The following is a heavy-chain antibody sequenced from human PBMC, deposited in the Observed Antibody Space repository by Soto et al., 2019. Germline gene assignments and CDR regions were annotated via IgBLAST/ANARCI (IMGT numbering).Heavy chain of an antibody. CDR3: ARDTYLYYGSGSHLYYFDY. V-gene: IGHV4-59*01. J-gene: IGHJ4*02. CDR1: GGSISNYY. Sequence: SETLSLTCTVSGGSISNYYWTWIRQPPGKGLEWIGYVYYTGTTNYNPSLKSRVTISVDTSKNQFSLKLSSVTAADTAVYYCARDTYLYYGSGSHLYYFDYWGQGTLVTVSS. D-gene: IGHD3-10*01. CDR2: VYYTGTT.